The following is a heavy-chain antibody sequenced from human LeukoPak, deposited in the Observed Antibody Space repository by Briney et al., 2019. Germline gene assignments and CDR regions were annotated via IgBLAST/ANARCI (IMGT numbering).Heavy chain of an antibody. J-gene: IGHJ3*02. Sequence: SETLSLTCAVYGGSFSGYYWSWIRQPPGKGLEWIGEINHSGSTNYNPSFKSRVTISVDTSKNQFSLKLSSVTAADTAVYYCARSPQNAFDIWGQGTMVTVSS. CDR2: INHSGST. CDR1: GGSFSGYY. V-gene: IGHV4-34*01. CDR3: ARSPQNAFDI.